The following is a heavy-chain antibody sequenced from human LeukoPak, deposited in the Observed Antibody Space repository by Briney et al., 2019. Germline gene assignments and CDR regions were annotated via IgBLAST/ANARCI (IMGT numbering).Heavy chain of an antibody. Sequence: ASVKVSCKASGYTFTGYYMHWVRQAPGQGLEWMGWINPNSGGTNYAQKFQGRVTMTRDTSISTAYMELSRLRSDDTAVYYCARLSPFRAAGQTFDYWRQGTLVTVPS. D-gene: IGHD6-13*01. CDR1: GYTFTGYY. CDR2: INPNSGGT. J-gene: IGHJ4*02. CDR3: ARLSPFRAAGQTFDY. V-gene: IGHV1-2*02.